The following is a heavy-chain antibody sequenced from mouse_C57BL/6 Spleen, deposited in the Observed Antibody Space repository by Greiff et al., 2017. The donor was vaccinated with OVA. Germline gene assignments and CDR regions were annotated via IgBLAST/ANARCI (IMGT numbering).Heavy chain of an antibody. D-gene: IGHD3-2*02. Sequence: QVQLQQPGAELVKPGASVKLSCTASGYTFTSYWMHWVKQRPGQGLEWIGMIHPNSGSTNYNEKFKSKATLTVDKSSSTAYMQLSSLTSEDSAVYYCARDSSGYGYAMDYWGQGTSVTVSS. CDR2: IHPNSGST. CDR3: ARDSSGYGYAMDY. V-gene: IGHV1-64*01. CDR1: GYTFTSYW. J-gene: IGHJ4*01.